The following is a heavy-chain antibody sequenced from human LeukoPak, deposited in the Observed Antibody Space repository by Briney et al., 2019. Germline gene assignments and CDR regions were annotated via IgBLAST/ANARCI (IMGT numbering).Heavy chain of an antibody. CDR2: IYSGGST. CDR1: GFTVSSNY. CDR3: AKEDSSSLVYYYYGMDV. D-gene: IGHD6-13*01. V-gene: IGHV3-66*01. J-gene: IGHJ6*02. Sequence: PGGSLRLSCAASGFTVSSNYMSWVRQAPGKGLEWVSVIYSGGSTYYADSVKGRFTISRDNSKNTLYLQMNSLRAEDTAVYYCAKEDSSSLVYYYYGMDVWGQGTTVTVSS.